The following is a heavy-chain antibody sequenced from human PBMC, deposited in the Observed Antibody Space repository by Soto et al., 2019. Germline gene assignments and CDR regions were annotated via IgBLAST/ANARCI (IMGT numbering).Heavy chain of an antibody. V-gene: IGHV1-46*01. CDR2: INPSGGST. D-gene: IGHD3-16*02. CDR3: ARCKYDYIWGSYRYTECDAFDI. CDR1: GYTFTSYY. J-gene: IGHJ3*02. Sequence: ASVKVSCKASGYTFTSYYMHWVRQAPGQGLEWMGIINPSGGSTSYAQKFQGRVTMTRDTSTSTVYMELSSLRSEDTAVYYCARCKYDYIWGSYRYTECDAFDIWGQGTMVTVSS.